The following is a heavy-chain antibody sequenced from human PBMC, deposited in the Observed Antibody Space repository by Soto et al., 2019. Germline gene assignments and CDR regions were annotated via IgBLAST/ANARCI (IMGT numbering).Heavy chain of an antibody. Sequence: GGSLRLSCAASGFTFSSYAMSWVRQAPGKGLEWVSSISGSGGGTYYADSVKGRFTFSRDNSKNTPYLQMNSLRAEDTAVYYCAKFGMATTKRSPPYYIDYWGQGALVTVSS. D-gene: IGHD1-1*01. V-gene: IGHV3-23*01. CDR2: ISGSGGGT. CDR1: GFTFSSYA. CDR3: AKFGMATTKRSPPYYIDY. J-gene: IGHJ4*02.